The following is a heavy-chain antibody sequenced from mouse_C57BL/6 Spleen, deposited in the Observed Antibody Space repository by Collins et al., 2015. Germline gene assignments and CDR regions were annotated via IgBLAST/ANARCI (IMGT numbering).Heavy chain of an antibody. Sequence: DVQLQESGPGLVKPSQSLSLTCTVTGYSITSDYAWNWIRQFPGSKLEWMGYISYSGSTSYNPSLKSRISITRDTSKNQFFLQLNSVTTEDTATYYCARRTDYDYDYAMDYWGQGTSVTVSS. CDR1: GYSITSDYA. CDR2: ISYSGST. V-gene: IGHV3-2*02. J-gene: IGHJ4*01. CDR3: ARRTDYDYDYAMDY. D-gene: IGHD2-4*01.